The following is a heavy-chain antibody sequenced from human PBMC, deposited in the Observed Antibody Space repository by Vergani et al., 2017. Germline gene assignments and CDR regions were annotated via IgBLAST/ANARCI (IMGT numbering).Heavy chain of an antibody. CDR1: GDSISSGNN. D-gene: IGHD3-16*01. CDR3: ARGDLYTSHAFDI. V-gene: IGHV4-61*01. CDR2: IYYSGST. J-gene: IGHJ3*02. Sequence: QVNLQESGPGLVKPSETLSLTCAVSGDSISSGNNWGWIRQPPGKGLEWIGYIYYSGSTNYNPSLKSRVTISVDTSKNQFSLKLSSVTAADTAVYYCARGDLYTSHAFDIWGQGTMVTVSS.